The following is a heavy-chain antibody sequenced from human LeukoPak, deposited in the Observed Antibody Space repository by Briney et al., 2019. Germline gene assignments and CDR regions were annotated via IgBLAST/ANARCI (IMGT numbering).Heavy chain of an antibody. D-gene: IGHD3-16*02. J-gene: IGHJ4*02. V-gene: IGHV4-59*08. CDR1: GGSISSYY. CDR3: ARHAGYDYVWGSYRPTQKFDY. CDR2: IYYSGST. Sequence: PSQTLSLTCTVSGGSISSYYWSWIRQPPGKGLEWIGYIYYSGSTNYNPSLKSRVTISVDTSKNQFSLKLSSVTAADTAVYYCARHAGYDYVWGSYRPTQKFDYWGQGTLVTVSS.